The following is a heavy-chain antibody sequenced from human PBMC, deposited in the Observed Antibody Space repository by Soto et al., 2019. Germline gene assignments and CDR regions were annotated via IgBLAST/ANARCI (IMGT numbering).Heavy chain of an antibody. J-gene: IGHJ6*02. V-gene: IGHV1-69*04. CDR3: ARDKVPTAYYYYGMDV. D-gene: IGHD4-4*01. CDR1: GGTFSSYT. CDR2: IIPILGIA. Sequence: ASVKVSCKASGGTFSSYTISWVRQAPGQGLEWMGRIIPILGIANYAQKFQGRVTITADKSTSTAYMELSSLRSEDTAVYYCARDKVPTAYYYYGMDVWGQGTTVTVS.